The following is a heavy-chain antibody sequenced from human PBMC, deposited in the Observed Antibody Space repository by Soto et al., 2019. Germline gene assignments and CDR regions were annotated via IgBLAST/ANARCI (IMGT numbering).Heavy chain of an antibody. CDR3: AKDRLELRYYYYYYMDV. D-gene: IGHD1-7*01. J-gene: IGHJ6*03. Sequence: GGSLRLSCAASGFTFSSYGMHWVRQAPGKGLEWVAVISYDGSNKYYADSVKGRFTISRDNSKNTLYLQMNSLRAEDTAVYYCAKDRLELRYYYYYYMDVWGKGTTVTVSS. V-gene: IGHV3-30*18. CDR1: GFTFSSYG. CDR2: ISYDGSNK.